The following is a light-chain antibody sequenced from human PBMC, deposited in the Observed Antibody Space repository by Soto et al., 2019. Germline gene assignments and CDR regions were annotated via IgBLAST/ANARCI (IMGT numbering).Light chain of an antibody. CDR3: QQSYSTLRT. J-gene: IGKJ1*01. Sequence: DIQMTQSPTSLPASVGDRVTITCRASQSISSYLNWYHQKPGKAPKLLIYDATNLQSGVPSRFSGSGSGTDFTLTISSLQPEDFATYYCQQSYSTLRTFGQGTKVEIK. V-gene: IGKV1-39*01. CDR2: DAT. CDR1: QSISSY.